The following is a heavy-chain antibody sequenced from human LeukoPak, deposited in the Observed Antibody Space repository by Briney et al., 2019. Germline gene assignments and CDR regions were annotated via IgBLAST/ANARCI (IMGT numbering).Heavy chain of an antibody. J-gene: IGHJ4*02. V-gene: IGHV4-34*01. D-gene: IGHD1-26*01. CDR1: GGSFSGYY. CDR3: ARGGSNNYFDY. Sequence: SETLSLTCAVYGGSFSGYYWGWTRQPPGKGLEWIGSIYYSGSTYYNPSLKSRVTISVDTSKNQFSLKLSSVTAADTAVYYCARGGSNNYFDYWGQGTLVTVSS. CDR2: IYYSGST.